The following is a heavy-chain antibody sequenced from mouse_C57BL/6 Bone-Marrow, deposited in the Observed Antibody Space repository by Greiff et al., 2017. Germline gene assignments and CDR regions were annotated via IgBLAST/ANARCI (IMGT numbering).Heavy chain of an antibody. V-gene: IGHV1-54*01. Sequence: LQESGAELVRPGTSVKVSCKASGYAFTNYLIEWVKQRPGQGLEWIGVINPGSGGTNYNEKFKGKATLTADKSSSTAYMQLSSLTSEDSAVYFCARGGYDGPCWYFDVWGTGTTVTVSS. CDR2: INPGSGGT. J-gene: IGHJ1*03. CDR3: ARGGYDGPCWYFDV. D-gene: IGHD2-2*01. CDR1: GYAFTNYL.